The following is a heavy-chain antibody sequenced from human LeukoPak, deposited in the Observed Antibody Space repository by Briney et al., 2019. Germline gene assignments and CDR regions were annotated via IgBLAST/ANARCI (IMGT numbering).Heavy chain of an antibody. D-gene: IGHD1-26*01. CDR2: IWYDGSNK. CDR1: GFTFSSYG. Sequence: PGGSLRLSCAASGFTFSSYGMHWVRQAPGKGLEWVAVIWYDGSNKYYADSVKGRFTISRDNSKNTLYLQMNSLRAEDTAVYYCARGTGWELTDYFDYWGQGTLVTVSS. J-gene: IGHJ4*02. V-gene: IGHV3-33*01. CDR3: ARGTGWELTDYFDY.